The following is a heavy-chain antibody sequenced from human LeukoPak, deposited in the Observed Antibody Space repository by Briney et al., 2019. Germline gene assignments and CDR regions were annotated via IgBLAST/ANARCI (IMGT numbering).Heavy chain of an antibody. CDR2: INHSGST. CDR1: SGSFSGYY. D-gene: IGHD6-6*01. CDR3: ARGWGAARHLYFDY. J-gene: IGHJ4*02. V-gene: IGHV4-34*01. Sequence: PETLSLTCAVYSGSFSGYYWTWIRQPPGKGLEWIGQINHSGSTNYNPSLKSRVTMSVDTSKNQFSLKLSSVTAADTAVYYCARGWGAARHLYFDYWGQGTLVTVSS.